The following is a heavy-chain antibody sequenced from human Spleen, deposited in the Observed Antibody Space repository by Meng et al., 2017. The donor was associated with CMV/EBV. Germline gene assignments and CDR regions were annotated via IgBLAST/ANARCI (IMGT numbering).Heavy chain of an antibody. J-gene: IGHJ3*02. CDR3: AREGYTLGRFGAFDI. D-gene: IGHD2-2*02. V-gene: IGHV3-30-3*01. Sequence: GESLKISCAASGFSFSTYVMHWVRQAPGKGLEWVATISYDGATENYVDFVKGRFTISRDNSKNTLYLQMNSLRAEDSAVYFCAREGYTLGRFGAFDIWGQGTMVTVSS. CDR2: ISYDGATE. CDR1: GFSFSTYV.